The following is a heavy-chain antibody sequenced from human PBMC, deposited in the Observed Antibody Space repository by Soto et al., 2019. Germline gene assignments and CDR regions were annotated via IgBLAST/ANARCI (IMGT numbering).Heavy chain of an antibody. D-gene: IGHD3-16*01. CDR3: TTDLRTGPQTFYHYCYMDG. J-gene: IGHJ6*03. V-gene: IGHV3-15*01. CDR2: IKSTPDGGTT. CDR1: GFTFSNAW. Sequence: EVQLVESGGGLVKPGGSLRLSCAASGFTFSNAWISWVRQAPGKGLEWVVRIKSTPDGGTTDYAAPVKGRFTISRDDSKNPLYLQMNRLKPEYKAVYYCTTDLRTGPQTFYHYCYMDGWGKGTTVTVSS.